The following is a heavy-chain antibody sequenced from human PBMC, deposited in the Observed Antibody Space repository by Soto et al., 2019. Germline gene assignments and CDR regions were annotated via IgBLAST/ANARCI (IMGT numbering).Heavy chain of an antibody. Sequence: EGSLRLSCVAAGFPFSSYAMSWVRQTLGKGLEWVSGISVSGGRTYYAGSVKGRFTISRDNSNNTLWLQMHILRVEDRPCYVCAKTEYKSFSDILCQETMVNVS. V-gene: IGHV3-23*01. J-gene: IGHJ3*02. CDR2: ISVSGGRT. D-gene: IGHD6-6*01. CDR1: GFPFSSYA. CDR3: AKTEYKSFSDI.